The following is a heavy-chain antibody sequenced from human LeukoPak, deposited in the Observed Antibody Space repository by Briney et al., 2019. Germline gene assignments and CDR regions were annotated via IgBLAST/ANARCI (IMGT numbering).Heavy chain of an antibody. CDR1: GYRFSNSW. D-gene: IGHD4-23*01. J-gene: IGHJ4*02. Sequence: GESLKISCKGSGYRFSNSWIAWVHQMPGKGLEWMGIIYPDDSHTRYSPSFQGQVTISADKSISTAYLQWSSLQASDTAMYYCARRGYSGNFPDYWGQGTLVTVSS. CDR3: ARRGYSGNFPDY. CDR2: IYPDDSHT. V-gene: IGHV5-51*07.